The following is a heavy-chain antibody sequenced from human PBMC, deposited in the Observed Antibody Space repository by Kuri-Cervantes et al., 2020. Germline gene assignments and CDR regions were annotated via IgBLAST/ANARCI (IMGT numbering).Heavy chain of an antibody. CDR3: ARAAAVTAIYDY. CDR1: GGSISSYY. V-gene: IGHV4-4*07. D-gene: IGHD5-18*01. J-gene: IGHJ4*02. CDR2: IYISGST. Sequence: SETLSLTCTVSGGSISSYYWSWIRQPAGKGLEWIGRIYISGSTNFNPSLKSRVTISVDKFKNQFSLRLSSVTAADTAVYYCARAAAVTAIYDYWGQGTLVSVSS.